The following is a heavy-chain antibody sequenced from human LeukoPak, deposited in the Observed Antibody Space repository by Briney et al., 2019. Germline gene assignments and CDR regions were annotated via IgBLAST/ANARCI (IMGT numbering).Heavy chain of an antibody. CDR3: ARGPSSPLTH. CDR2: ISSSGSTI. V-gene: IGHV3-48*03. D-gene: IGHD6-6*01. Sequence: GGSLRLSCAASGFTFSSYEMNWVRQAPGKGLEWVSYISSSGSTIYYADSVKGRFTISRDNAENSLYLQMDGLRAEDTAVYYCARGPSSPLTHWGQGTLVTVSS. J-gene: IGHJ4*02. CDR1: GFTFSSYE.